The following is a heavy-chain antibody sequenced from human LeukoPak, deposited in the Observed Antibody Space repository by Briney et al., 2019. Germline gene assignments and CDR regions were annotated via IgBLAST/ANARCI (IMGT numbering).Heavy chain of an antibody. CDR3: ARDGTYTDYDPDFDI. J-gene: IGHJ4*02. D-gene: IGHD5-12*01. Sequence: GGSLRLSCAASGFTFSSYWMSWVRQAPGKGLEWVANIKQDGSEKYYVDSVKGRFTISRDNAKNSLYLQMNSLRAEDTAVFYCARDGTYTDYDPDFDIWGQGTLVTVSS. CDR2: IKQDGSEK. CDR1: GFTFSSYW. V-gene: IGHV3-7*04.